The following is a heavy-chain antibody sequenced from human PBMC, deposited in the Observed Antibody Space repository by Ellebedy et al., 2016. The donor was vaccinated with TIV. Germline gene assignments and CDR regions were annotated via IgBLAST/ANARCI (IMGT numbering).Heavy chain of an antibody. CDR2: INPSGGST. Sequence: ASVKVSXXASGYTFTSYYMHWVRQAPGQGLEWMGIINPSGGSTSYAQKFQGRVTMTRDTSTSTVYMELSSLRSEDTAVYYCARDLTVATITAAGAFDYWGQGTLVTVSS. CDR1: GYTFTSYY. CDR3: ARDLTVATITAAGAFDY. J-gene: IGHJ4*02. V-gene: IGHV1-46*01. D-gene: IGHD5-12*01.